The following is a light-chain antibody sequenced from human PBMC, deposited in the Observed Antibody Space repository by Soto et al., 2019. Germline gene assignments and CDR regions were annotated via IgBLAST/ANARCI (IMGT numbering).Light chain of an antibody. CDR1: QSVSSN. CDR3: QQYNDWPRT. V-gene: IGKV3-15*01. CDR2: DAS. Sequence: EIVMTQSPATLSVSPGERATLSCRASQSVSSNLAWYQQKPGRAPRLLIYDASTRATGIPARFSGSGSGTEFTLTINSLQSEDFAVYYCQQYNDWPRTFGQGTKVDIK. J-gene: IGKJ1*01.